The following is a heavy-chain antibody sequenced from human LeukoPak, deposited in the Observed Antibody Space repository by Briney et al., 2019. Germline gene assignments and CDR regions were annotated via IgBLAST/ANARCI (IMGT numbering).Heavy chain of an antibody. Sequence: GGSLRLSCAASGFTFSSYGMHWVRQAPGKGLEWVAFIRYDGSNKHYADSVKGRFTISRDNSKNTLYLQMNSLRPEDTAVYYCARWPSGGVTIFGVVGGWYFDLWGRGTLVTVSS. J-gene: IGHJ2*01. V-gene: IGHV3-30*02. CDR3: ARWPSGGVTIFGVVGGWYFDL. D-gene: IGHD3-3*01. CDR2: IRYDGSNK. CDR1: GFTFSSYG.